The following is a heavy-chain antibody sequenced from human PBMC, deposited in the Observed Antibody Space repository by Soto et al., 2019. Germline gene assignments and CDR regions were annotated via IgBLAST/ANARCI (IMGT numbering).Heavy chain of an antibody. CDR3: ARDPVAAAGTYYGMDV. Sequence: ASVKVSCKASGYTFTGYYMHWVRQAPGQGLEWMGWINPNSGGTNYAQKFQGWVTVTRDTSISTAYMELSRLRSDDTAVYYCARDPVAAAGTYYGMDVWGQGTTVTVSS. J-gene: IGHJ6*02. CDR1: GYTFTGYY. CDR2: INPNSGGT. D-gene: IGHD6-13*01. V-gene: IGHV1-2*04.